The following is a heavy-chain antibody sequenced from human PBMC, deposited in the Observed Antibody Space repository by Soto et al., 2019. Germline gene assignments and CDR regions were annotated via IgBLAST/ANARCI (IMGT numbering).Heavy chain of an antibody. Sequence: GGSLRLSGAASGFTFSNAWMSWVRQAPGKGLELVGRLKRXTDGGTTDYAAPVKGRFTISRDXSKNTLYLQMNSLKTEDTAVYDCTTSPAASGPYIVLMVYAILPDAFDIWGQGTMVTVSS. CDR1: GFTFSNAW. V-gene: IGHV3-15*01. J-gene: IGHJ3*02. CDR2: LKRXTDGGTT. D-gene: IGHD2-8*01. CDR3: TTSPAASGPYIVLMVYAILPDAFDI.